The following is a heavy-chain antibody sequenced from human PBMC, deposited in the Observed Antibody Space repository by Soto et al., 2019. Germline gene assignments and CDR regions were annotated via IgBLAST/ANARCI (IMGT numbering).Heavy chain of an antibody. Sequence: GGSLRLPCAASGFTFSSYAMSWVRLAPGTGREWFSAISGSGGGTNYADSVKGRFTISRDNSKNTLYLQMNSLRAEDTAVYYCAKDLGPSGSYNYFDYWGQGTLVTAPQ. D-gene: IGHD1-26*01. J-gene: IGHJ4*02. CDR3: AKDLGPSGSYNYFDY. CDR2: ISGSGGGT. V-gene: IGHV3-23*01. CDR1: GFTFSSYA.